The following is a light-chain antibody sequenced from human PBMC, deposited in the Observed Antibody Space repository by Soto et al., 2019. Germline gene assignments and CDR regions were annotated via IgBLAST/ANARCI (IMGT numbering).Light chain of an antibody. CDR2: LNSDGSH. CDR1: SGHSSYA. J-gene: IGLJ2*01. Sequence: QAVVTQSPSASASLGASVKLTCTLSSGHSSYAIAWHQQQPEKGPRYLMKLNSDGSHSKGDGIPDRFSGSSSGAERYLTISSLQSEDEADSYCQTWGTGSKVFGGGTKLTVL. V-gene: IGLV4-69*01. CDR3: QTWGTGSKV.